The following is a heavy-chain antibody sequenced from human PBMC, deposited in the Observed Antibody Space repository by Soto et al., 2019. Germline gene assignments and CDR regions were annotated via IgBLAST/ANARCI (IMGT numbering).Heavy chain of an antibody. CDR2: IHYSGST. J-gene: IGHJ4*02. CDR3: ASRPAVAGSPFDY. D-gene: IGHD6-19*01. Sequence: SETLSLTCTVSGGSISSYYWSWIRQPPGKGLEWIGYIHYSGSTNYNPSLKSRVTISVDTSKNQFSLKLSSVTAADTAVYYCASRPAVAGSPFDYWGQGTLVTVSS. V-gene: IGHV4-59*01. CDR1: GGSISSYY.